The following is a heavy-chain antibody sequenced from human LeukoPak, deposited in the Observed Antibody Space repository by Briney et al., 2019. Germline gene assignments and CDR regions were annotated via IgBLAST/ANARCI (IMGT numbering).Heavy chain of an antibody. J-gene: IGHJ4*02. V-gene: IGHV3-30*18. Sequence: PGGSLRLSCAASGFTFSSYGMHWVRQAPGKGLEWVAVISYDGSNKYYADSVKGRFTISRDNSKNTLYLQMNSLRAEDTAVYYCAKGRSSYSGSYNYWGQGTLVTVSS. CDR1: GFTFSSYG. D-gene: IGHD1-26*01. CDR2: ISYDGSNK. CDR3: AKGRSSYSGSYNY.